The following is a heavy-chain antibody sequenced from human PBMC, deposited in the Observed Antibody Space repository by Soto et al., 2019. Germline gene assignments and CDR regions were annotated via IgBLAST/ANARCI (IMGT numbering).Heavy chain of an antibody. Sequence: QVQLVESGGGVVQPGRSLRLSCAASGFTFSSYGMHWVRQAPGKGLEWVAVISYDGSNKYYADSVKGRFTISRDNSKNTLYLQMNSLRAEDTAVYYCAKQYGSGSYYKYYYHGMDVWGQGTTVTVSS. CDR2: ISYDGSNK. D-gene: IGHD3-10*01. CDR1: GFTFSSYG. V-gene: IGHV3-30*18. J-gene: IGHJ6*02. CDR3: AKQYGSGSYYKYYYHGMDV.